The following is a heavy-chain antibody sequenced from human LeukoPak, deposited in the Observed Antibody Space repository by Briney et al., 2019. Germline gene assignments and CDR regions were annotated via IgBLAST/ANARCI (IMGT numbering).Heavy chain of an antibody. J-gene: IGHJ5*02. CDR2: IYTSGST. D-gene: IGHD3-10*01. V-gene: IGHV4-4*07. CDR1: GGSISRYY. Sequence: SETLSLTCTVSGGSISRYYWSWFRQPAGKGLEWIGRIYTSGSTNYNPSLKSRVTMSVDTSKNQFSLKLSSVTAADTAAYYCSRFGPKERRSLQFDPWGQGTLVTVSS. CDR3: SRFGPKERRSLQFDP.